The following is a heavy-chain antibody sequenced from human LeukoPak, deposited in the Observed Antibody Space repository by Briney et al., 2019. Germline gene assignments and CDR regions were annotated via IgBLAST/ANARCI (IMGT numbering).Heavy chain of an antibody. J-gene: IGHJ3*02. Sequence: SETLSLTCAVYGGSFSGYYWSWIRQPPGKGLEWIGEINHSGSTNYNPSLKSRVTISVDTSKNQFSLKLSSVTAADTAVYYCAGITTMIVLNGAFDIWGQGTMVTVSS. CDR1: GGSFSGYY. CDR3: AGITTMIVLNGAFDI. D-gene: IGHD3-22*01. CDR2: INHSGST. V-gene: IGHV4-34*01.